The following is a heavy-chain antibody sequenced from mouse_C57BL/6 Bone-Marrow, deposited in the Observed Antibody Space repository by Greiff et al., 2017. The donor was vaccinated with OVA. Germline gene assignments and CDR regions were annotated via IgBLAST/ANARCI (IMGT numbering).Heavy chain of an antibody. D-gene: IGHD2-1*01. J-gene: IGHJ4*01. CDR1: GFTFSSYG. CDR3: ARQDGNYRRGYAMDY. V-gene: IGHV5-6*01. Sequence: EVNVVESGGDLVKPGGSLKLSCAASGFTFSSYGMSWVRQTPDKRLEWVATISSGGSYTYYPDSVKGRFTISRDNAKNTLYLQMSSLKSEDTAMYYCARQDGNYRRGYAMDYWGQGTSVTVSS. CDR2: ISSGGSYT.